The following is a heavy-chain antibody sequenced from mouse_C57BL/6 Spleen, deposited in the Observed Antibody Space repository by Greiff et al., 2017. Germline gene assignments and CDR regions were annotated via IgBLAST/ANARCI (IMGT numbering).Heavy chain of an antibody. Sequence: EVMLVESGEGLVKPGGSLTLSCAASGFTFSSYAMSWVRQTPEKRLEWVAYISSGGDYIYYADTVKGRFTISRDNARNTLYLQMSSLKSEDTAMYYCTREGYDGYFHFDYWGQGTTLTVSS. CDR3: TREGYDGYFHFDY. J-gene: IGHJ2*01. CDR1: GFTFSSYA. CDR2: ISSGGDYI. V-gene: IGHV5-9-1*02. D-gene: IGHD2-3*01.